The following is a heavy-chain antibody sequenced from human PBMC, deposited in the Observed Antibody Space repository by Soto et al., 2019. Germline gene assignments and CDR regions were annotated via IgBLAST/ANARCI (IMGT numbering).Heavy chain of an antibody. Sequence: PSETLSLTCAVSGGSFTSNNWWTWVRPPPGPGLGWIGEISRTGSTNYNPSLKSRVTISLDKSENPFSLKVTSLTAADTAVYYCASRDPGTSVDYWGQGTLVTGSS. CDR1: GGSFTSNNW. CDR3: ASRDPGTSVDY. V-gene: IGHV4-4*02. CDR2: ISRTGST. D-gene: IGHD1-7*01. J-gene: IGHJ4*02.